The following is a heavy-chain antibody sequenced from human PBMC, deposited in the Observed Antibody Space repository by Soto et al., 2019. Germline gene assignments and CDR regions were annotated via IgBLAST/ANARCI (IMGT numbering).Heavy chain of an antibody. Sequence: QVQLVQSGAEVKKPGASVKVSCKASGYTCTSYAMHWVRQAPGQRLEWMGWINAGNGNTKYSQKFQGRVTITRDTSASTAYMELSRLRSEDTAVYYCARTVGYFYGMDVWGQGTTVTVSS. V-gene: IGHV1-3*01. D-gene: IGHD4-17*01. CDR1: GYTCTSYA. J-gene: IGHJ6*02. CDR3: ARTVGYFYGMDV. CDR2: INAGNGNT.